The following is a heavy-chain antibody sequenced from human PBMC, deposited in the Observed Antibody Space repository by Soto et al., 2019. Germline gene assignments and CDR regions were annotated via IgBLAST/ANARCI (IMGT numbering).Heavy chain of an antibody. CDR3: ARFQLYYALDV. D-gene: IGHD2-2*01. Sequence: QVQLQESGPGLVKPSQTLSLTCTVSGGSISSGGYHWSWIRQHPGKGLEWIGYIDYNGSTYYNPSLKSRVTISIDTCKNQFSLKLSSETAADTAMYYCARFQLYYALDVWGQGTTVTVSS. V-gene: IGHV4-31*03. CDR1: GGSISSGGYH. CDR2: IDYNGST. J-gene: IGHJ6*02.